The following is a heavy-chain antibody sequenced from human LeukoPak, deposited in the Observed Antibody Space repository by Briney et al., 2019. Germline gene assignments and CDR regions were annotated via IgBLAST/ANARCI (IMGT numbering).Heavy chain of an antibody. CDR2: IIPIFGTA. CDR3: ARGDCSSTSCHQYYFDY. CDR1: GGTFSSYA. V-gene: IGHV1-69*13. J-gene: IGHJ4*02. Sequence: GASVKVSCKASGGTFSSYAISWVRQAPGQGLEWMGGIIPIFGTANYAQKFQGRVTITADESTSTAYMELSSLRSEDTAVYYCARGDCSSTSCHQYYFDYWGQGTLVTVSS. D-gene: IGHD2-2*01.